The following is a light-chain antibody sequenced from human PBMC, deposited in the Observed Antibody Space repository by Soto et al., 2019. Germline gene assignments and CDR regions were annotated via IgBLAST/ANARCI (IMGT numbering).Light chain of an antibody. CDR3: AAWDDSLNGVV. Sequence: QSVLTQPPSASGTPGQRVTISCSGSSSNIGSKTVNWYQQVPGTAPKLLIYSNNQRPSGVPDRFSGSKSGTSVSLAISGLQSEDEADYYCAAWDDSLNGVVFGGGTKVTVL. V-gene: IGLV1-44*01. J-gene: IGLJ2*01. CDR1: SSNIGSKT. CDR2: SNN.